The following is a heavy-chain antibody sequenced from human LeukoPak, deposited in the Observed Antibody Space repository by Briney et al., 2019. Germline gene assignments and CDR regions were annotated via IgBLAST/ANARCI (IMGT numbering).Heavy chain of an antibody. J-gene: IGHJ5*02. V-gene: IGHV3-21*01. CDR1: GFTFSSYA. CDR3: ARDRGYYSTSGPFDP. CDR2: ISSSSSYI. D-gene: IGHD3-22*01. Sequence: GGSLRLSCAASGFTFSSYAMSWVRQAPGKGLEWVSSISSSSSYIYYADSVKGRFTISRDNAKNSLYLQMNSLRAEDTAVYYCARDRGYYSTSGPFDPWGQGTLVTVSS.